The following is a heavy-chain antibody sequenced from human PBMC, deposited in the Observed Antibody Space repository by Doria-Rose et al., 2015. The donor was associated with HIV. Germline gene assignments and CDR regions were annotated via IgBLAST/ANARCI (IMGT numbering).Heavy chain of an antibody. V-gene: IGHV2-26*01. CDR3: ARIKSSRWYHKYYFDF. J-gene: IGHJ4*02. Sequence: VTLKKSGPVLVKPTETLTLTCTVSGVSLSSPGMGVSWIRQPPGKALEWLANSFSDDERSYKTSLKSRLTISRGTSKSQVVLTMTDMDPVDTATYYCARIKSSRWYHKYYFDFWGQGTLVIVSA. D-gene: IGHD6-13*01. CDR1: GVSLSSPGMG. CDR2: SFSDDER.